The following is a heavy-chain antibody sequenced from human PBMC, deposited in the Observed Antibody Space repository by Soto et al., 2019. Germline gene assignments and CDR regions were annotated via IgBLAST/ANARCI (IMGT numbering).Heavy chain of an antibody. CDR2: VSVPSGDT. D-gene: IGHD2-15*01. Sequence: VKVSFHASVYIFSSFGISWVRQAPGQGLEWVGWVSVPSGDTSSAQNFQGRVTVTTDTSTSTAYMEVGSLRSDDTAVYYCARTCRSGGSCYLEYWGEGTLVTVSS. CDR3: ARTCRSGGSCYLEY. J-gene: IGHJ4*02. CDR1: VYIFSSFG. V-gene: IGHV1-18*01.